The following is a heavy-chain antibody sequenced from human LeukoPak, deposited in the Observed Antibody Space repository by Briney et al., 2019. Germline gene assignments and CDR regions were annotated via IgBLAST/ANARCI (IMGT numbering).Heavy chain of an antibody. CDR3: AGDTYGTDY. J-gene: IGHJ4*02. CDR1: GGSISSYY. D-gene: IGHD5-18*01. Sequence: SETLSLTCTFSGGSISSYYWNWIRKPPGKGLQWIGYIYFSGSTNYNPSLKSRVTISVDTSKNQFSLKLTSVTAADTAIYYCAGDTYGTDYWGQGTLVPVSS. CDR2: IYFSGST. V-gene: IGHV4-59*01.